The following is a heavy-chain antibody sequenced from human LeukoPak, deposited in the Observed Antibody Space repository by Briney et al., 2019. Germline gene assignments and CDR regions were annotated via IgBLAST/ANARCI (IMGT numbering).Heavy chain of an antibody. J-gene: IGHJ6*03. CDR2: IYSGGST. V-gene: IGHV3-66*01. CDR1: EFSVGSNY. Sequence: GGSLRLSCAASEFSVGSNYMTWVRQAPGKGLEWVSLIYSGGSTYYADSVKGRFTISRDNSKNTLYLQMNSLRAEDTAVYYCARGGFWSGYYIPEGYYYYMDVWGKGTTVTVSS. CDR3: ARGGFWSGYYIPEGYYYYMDV. D-gene: IGHD3-3*01.